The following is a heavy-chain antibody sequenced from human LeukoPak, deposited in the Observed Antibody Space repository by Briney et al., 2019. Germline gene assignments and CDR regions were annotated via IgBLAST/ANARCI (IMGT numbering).Heavy chain of an antibody. Sequence: ASVKVSCKASGYTFTSYYMHWVRQAPEQGLEWMGIINPSGGSTSYAQKFQGRVTMTRDTSTSTVYMELSSLRSEDTAVYYCARDRGYYYDSSGYRDGDAFDIWGQGTMVTVSS. CDR1: GYTFTSYY. CDR3: ARDRGYYYDSSGYRDGDAFDI. V-gene: IGHV1-46*01. CDR2: INPSGGST. D-gene: IGHD3-22*01. J-gene: IGHJ3*02.